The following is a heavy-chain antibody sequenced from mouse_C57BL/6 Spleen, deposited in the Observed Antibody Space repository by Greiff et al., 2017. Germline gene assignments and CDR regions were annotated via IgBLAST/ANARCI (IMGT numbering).Heavy chain of an antibody. CDR2: IYWDDDK. CDR1: GFSLSTSGMG. CDR3: ARMRQVRLFDY. V-gene: IGHV8-12*01. Sequence: LKESGPGILQSSQTLTLTCSFSGFSLSTSGMGVSWIRQPPGKGLEWLVHIYWDDDKRNNPSLKSRLTISKDTSRNQVFLKITSVDTADTATYYYARMRQVRLFDYWGQGTTLTVSS. D-gene: IGHD3-2*02. J-gene: IGHJ2*01.